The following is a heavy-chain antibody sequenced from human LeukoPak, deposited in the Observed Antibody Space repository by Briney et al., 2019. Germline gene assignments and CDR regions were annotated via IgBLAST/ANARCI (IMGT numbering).Heavy chain of an antibody. V-gene: IGHV3-74*01. Sequence: PGGSLRLSCAASGFTFSTYWMHWVRQAPGKGLVWVSRINSDESSTFYAASVKGRLTISRDNAKNTLYLQMNSLRAEDTAVYYCVRYSLDAFDIWGQGTMVTVSS. CDR3: VRYSLDAFDI. D-gene: IGHD2-15*01. CDR1: GFTFSTYW. CDR2: INSDESST. J-gene: IGHJ3*02.